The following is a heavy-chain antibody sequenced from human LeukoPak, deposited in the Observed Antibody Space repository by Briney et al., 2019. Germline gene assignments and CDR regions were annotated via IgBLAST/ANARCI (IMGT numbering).Heavy chain of an antibody. D-gene: IGHD3-9*01. CDR2: IYSGGST. Sequence: SETLSLTCTVSGGSISSSSYHWGWIRQPPGKGLEWIGNIYSGGSTYYNPSLKSRVTISIDTSNNQFFLKLNSVTAADTAVYYCARQRGKMRYFDFLALDYWGQGTLVTVSS. V-gene: IGHV4-39*01. J-gene: IGHJ4*02. CDR3: ARQRGKMRYFDFLALDY. CDR1: GGSISSSSYH.